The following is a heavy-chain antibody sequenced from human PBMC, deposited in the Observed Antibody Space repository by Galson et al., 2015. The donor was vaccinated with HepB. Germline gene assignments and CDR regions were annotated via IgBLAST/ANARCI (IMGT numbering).Heavy chain of an antibody. CDR3: ARALLRGAFGLDV. Sequence: SLRLSCAASGFTFSSYDVHWVRQASGKGLEWVSAIGSAGDPYYPDSVRGRFTISRENAKNSLYLQMNSLRAGDTAVYYCARALLRGAFGLDVWGQGTTVTVSS. CDR2: IGSAGDP. D-gene: IGHD3-10*01. V-gene: IGHV3-13*05. CDR1: GFTFSSYD. J-gene: IGHJ6*02.